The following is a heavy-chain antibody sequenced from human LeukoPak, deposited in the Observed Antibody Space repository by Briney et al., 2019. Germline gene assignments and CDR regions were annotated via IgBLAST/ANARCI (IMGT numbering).Heavy chain of an antibody. D-gene: IGHD1-1*01. CDR3: ATKGGRRPFDY. Sequence: GESLKISCKGVGYIFNNFWIAWVRQMPGKGLEWMGIIYPGDSDTRYSPSFQGQVTISADKSISTAYLQWSSLKASDTAMYYCATKGGRRPFDYWGQGTLVTVSS. CDR2: IYPGDSDT. J-gene: IGHJ4*02. CDR1: GYIFNNFW. V-gene: IGHV5-51*01.